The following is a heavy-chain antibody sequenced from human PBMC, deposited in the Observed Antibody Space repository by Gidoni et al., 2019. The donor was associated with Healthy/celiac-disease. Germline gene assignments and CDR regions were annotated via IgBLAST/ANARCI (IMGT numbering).Heavy chain of an antibody. CDR2: IIPSFGTA. J-gene: IGHJ6*02. V-gene: IGHV1-69*06. Sequence: VQLVQSGAAVKKPGSSVKVSCKASVCTFSSYAISWVRQAPGQGLEWMGGIIPSFGTANYAQKFQGRGRITADKSTSTAYRELSSRRSEDTAVYYCARGGLDIVVVPAATPQYGMDVWGQGTTVTVSS. D-gene: IGHD2-2*03. CDR1: VCTFSSYA. CDR3: ARGGLDIVVVPAATPQYGMDV.